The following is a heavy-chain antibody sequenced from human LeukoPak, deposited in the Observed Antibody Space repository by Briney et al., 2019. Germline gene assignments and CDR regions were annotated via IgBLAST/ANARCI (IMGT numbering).Heavy chain of an antibody. V-gene: IGHV3-7*01. CDR1: GFTFSNYW. CDR3: AREGSDWNYYYYLDV. J-gene: IGHJ6*03. Sequence: PGGSLRLSCAASGFTFSNYWMSWVRQAPGKGLEWVANIKQDGSEKYYVDSVKGRFTISRDNAKKSLYLQMNSLRAEDTAVYYCAREGSDWNYYYYLDVWGKGTTVTISS. CDR2: IKQDGSEK. D-gene: IGHD6-19*01.